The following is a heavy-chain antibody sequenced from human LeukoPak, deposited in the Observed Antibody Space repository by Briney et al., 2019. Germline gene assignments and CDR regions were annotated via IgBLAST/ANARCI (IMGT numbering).Heavy chain of an antibody. D-gene: IGHD2/OR15-2a*01. CDR3: AKAFLPNAFDI. CDR2: ISCDGGST. CDR1: GFTFGGYS. Sequence: GGSLRLSCAASGFTFGGYSMHWVRQAPGKGLEWVSRISCDGGSTNYADSVKVRFTISRDNGKNSLYLQMNSLRAEDTALSYWAKAFLPNAFDIWGQGTMVTVSS. J-gene: IGHJ3*02. V-gene: IGHV3-43*01.